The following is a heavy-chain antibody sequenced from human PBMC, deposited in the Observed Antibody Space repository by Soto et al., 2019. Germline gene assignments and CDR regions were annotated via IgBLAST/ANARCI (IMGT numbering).Heavy chain of an antibody. Sequence: GGSLRLSCAASGFTFSSYSMNWVRQAPGKGLEWVSSISSSSSYIYYADSVKGRFTISRDYAKNSLYLQMNSLRAEDTAVYYCARDLFSSGRNYFDPWGQGTLVTVFS. CDR2: ISSSSSYI. D-gene: IGHD6-19*01. J-gene: IGHJ5*02. CDR1: GFTFSSYS. V-gene: IGHV3-21*01. CDR3: ARDLFSSGRNYFDP.